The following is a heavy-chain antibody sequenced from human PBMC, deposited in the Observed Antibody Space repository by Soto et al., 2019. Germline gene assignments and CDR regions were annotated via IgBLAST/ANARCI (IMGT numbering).Heavy chain of an antibody. CDR1: GYPVTAYY. J-gene: IGHJ3*02. CDR3: ARGGGVGVAGSAAFDM. D-gene: IGHD3-3*01. CDR2: INPATGAA. V-gene: IGHV1-2*02. Sequence: QLHLVQSGAVVKKPGASVTVSCSASGYPVTAYYMHWVRQAPGRGLEWMGGINPATGAAKYTQTFQGRGPIPRDTSTSTVFTELRGLTSADTAGFYCARGGGVGVAGSAAFDMWGQGTLVTVSS.